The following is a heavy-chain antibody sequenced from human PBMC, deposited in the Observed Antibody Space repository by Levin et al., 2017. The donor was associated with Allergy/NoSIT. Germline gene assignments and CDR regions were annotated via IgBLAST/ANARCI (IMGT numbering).Heavy chain of an antibody. Sequence: GSLRLSCAASGFTFSSYAMRWVRQAPGKGLEWVSGISGSGDTTYYADSVKGRFTISRDNSKNTLYLQMNSLRAEDTAVYYCAKEGGRAEAATGGFGYYYYGLDVWGQGTTVTVSS. V-gene: IGHV3-23*01. CDR2: ISGSGDTT. D-gene: IGHD6-13*01. CDR3: AKEGGRAEAATGGFGYYYYGLDV. CDR1: GFTFSSYA. J-gene: IGHJ6*02.